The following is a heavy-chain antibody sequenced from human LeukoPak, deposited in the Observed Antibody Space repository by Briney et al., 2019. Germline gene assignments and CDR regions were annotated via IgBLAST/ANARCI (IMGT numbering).Heavy chain of an antibody. D-gene: IGHD3-10*01. V-gene: IGHV3-21*06. CDR1: GFTFSAYT. CDR3: ARSRGMSMNDKNLLY. J-gene: IGHJ4*02. CDR2: IKGSDNYI. Sequence: PGGSLRLSCAASGFTFSAYTLNWVRQAPGKGLEGVSSIKGSDNYIYNADSVAGRFTVSTDDAQNSIYLQMNSLRVEDTAIYYCARSRGMSMNDKNLLYWGQGSLVTVSS.